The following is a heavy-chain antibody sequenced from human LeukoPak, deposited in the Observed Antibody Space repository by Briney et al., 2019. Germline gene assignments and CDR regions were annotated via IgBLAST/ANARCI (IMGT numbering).Heavy chain of an antibody. Sequence: SETLSLTCSVSGSSISSSIYYWGWIRQPPGKGLEWIGSIYVSGSTYYNPSLQSRVTISLDSPKNQFSLKLTSVTAADTAVYYCASGGTAVVMALTYYFDTWGQGTPVTVSS. CDR1: GSSISSSIYY. CDR2: IYVSGST. D-gene: IGHD3-22*01. V-gene: IGHV4-39*07. J-gene: IGHJ4*02. CDR3: ASGGTAVVMALTYYFDT.